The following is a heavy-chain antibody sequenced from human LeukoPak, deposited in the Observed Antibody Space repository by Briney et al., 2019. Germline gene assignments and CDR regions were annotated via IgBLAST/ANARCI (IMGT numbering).Heavy chain of an antibody. CDR2: INPNSGGT. D-gene: IGHD6-19*01. CDR1: GYTFTSYD. CDR3: ARGYSSGWYCVFNY. Sequence: ASVKVSCKASGYTFTSYDINWVRQATGQGLEWMGWINPNSGGTNYAQKFQGRVTMTRDTSISTAYMELSRLRSDDTAVYYCARGYSSGWYCVFNYWGQGTLVTVSS. V-gene: IGHV1-2*02. J-gene: IGHJ4*02.